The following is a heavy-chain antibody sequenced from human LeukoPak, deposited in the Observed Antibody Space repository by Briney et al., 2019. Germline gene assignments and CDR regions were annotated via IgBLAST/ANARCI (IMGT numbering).Heavy chain of an antibody. CDR3: ANLVVIPTSMRLEDY. CDR2: INHSGST. J-gene: IGHJ4*02. D-gene: IGHD3-22*01. Sequence: GSLRLSCAASGFSFSSYWMSWVRQPPGKGLEWIGEINHSGSTKYNPSLKSRVTISADTSKNQFSLKVNSVTAADTAVYYCANLVVIPTSMRLEDYWGQGTLVTVSS. CDR1: GFSFSSYW. V-gene: IGHV4-34*08.